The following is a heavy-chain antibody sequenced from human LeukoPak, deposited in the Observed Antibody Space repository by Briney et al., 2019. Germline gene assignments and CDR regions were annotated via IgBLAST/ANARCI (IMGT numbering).Heavy chain of an antibody. CDR3: AKEGEAFDI. Sequence: SRDNSKNTLYLQMNSLRAEDTAVYYCAKEGEAFDIWGQGTMVTVSS. D-gene: IGHD3-10*01. J-gene: IGHJ3*02. V-gene: IGHV3-30*02.